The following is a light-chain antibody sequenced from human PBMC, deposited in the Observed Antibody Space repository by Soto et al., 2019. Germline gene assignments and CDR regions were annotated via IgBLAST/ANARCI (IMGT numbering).Light chain of an antibody. CDR1: SSDIGHYDY. V-gene: IGLV2-14*01. CDR3: SSYTSSSTLYV. Sequence: QSALTQPASVSGSPGQSITISCTGTSSDIGHYDYVSWYQQHPGKAPKLIIYEVSNRPSGVSNRFSGSKSGDTASLTISGLHAEDEADYYCSSYTSSSTLYVFGTGTKVTVL. CDR2: EVS. J-gene: IGLJ1*01.